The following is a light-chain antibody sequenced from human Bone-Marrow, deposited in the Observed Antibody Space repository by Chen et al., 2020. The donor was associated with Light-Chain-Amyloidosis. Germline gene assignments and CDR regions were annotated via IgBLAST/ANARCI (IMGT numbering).Light chain of an antibody. CDR2: KAS. Sequence: DIQMTQSPSDLSASVGDRVAITCWASENIFNLFAWYQQKPGTAPKLLIYKASNLKSGVPSRFSGSGSGTNFTLTISSLQPDDFATYHCQQFNNYPYTLGQGTQLEIK. CDR3: QQFNNYPYT. CDR1: ENIFNL. V-gene: IGKV1-5*03. J-gene: IGKJ2*01.